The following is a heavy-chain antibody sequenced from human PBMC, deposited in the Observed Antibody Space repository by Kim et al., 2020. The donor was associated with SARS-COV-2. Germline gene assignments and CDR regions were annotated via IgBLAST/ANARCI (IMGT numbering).Heavy chain of an antibody. CDR3: VRGEVVGSYGMDV. CDR2: IDSAGAT. V-gene: IGHV3-13*04. CDR1: GFTFSNYD. D-gene: IGHD6-19*01. Sequence: GGSLRLSCAASGFTFSNYDIHWVRQLSGKGLEWVSAIDSAGATYYPASVKGRFTISRENAKNSLYLQMNSLRVEDTAVYYCVRGEVVGSYGMDVWGQGTTVTVSS. J-gene: IGHJ6*02.